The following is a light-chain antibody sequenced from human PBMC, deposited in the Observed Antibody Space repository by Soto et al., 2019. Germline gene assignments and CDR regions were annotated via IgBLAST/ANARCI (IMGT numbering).Light chain of an antibody. CDR1: QSINNL. J-gene: IGKJ4*02. CDR2: KAS. CDR3: QLYSSYPP. Sequence: DIQMTQSPSTLSASVGDRVAITCRASQSINNLLAWYQQKPGKAPKLLIYKASSLESGVPSRFSGNGSGTEFTLTSSSLQPDDFATYYCQLYSSYPPFGGGTKVEIK. V-gene: IGKV1-5*03.